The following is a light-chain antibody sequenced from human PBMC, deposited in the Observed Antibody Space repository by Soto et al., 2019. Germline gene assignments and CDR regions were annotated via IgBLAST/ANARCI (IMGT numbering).Light chain of an antibody. CDR2: GAS. V-gene: IGKV1-5*01. J-gene: IGKJ1*01. Sequence: IQLTQSPSSLSASVGDTVTVTCRASQSIGRWLAWYQQKPGKAPKLLIFGASTLENGVPARFSGSRSGPEFSLTISSLQPDDFATYYCQQYYSYWTFGQGTKVDIK. CDR3: QQYYSYWT. CDR1: QSIGRW.